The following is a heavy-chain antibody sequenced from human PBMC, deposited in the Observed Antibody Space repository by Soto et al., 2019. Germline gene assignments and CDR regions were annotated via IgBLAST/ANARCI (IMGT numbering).Heavy chain of an antibody. Sequence: EVQLLESGGGLVQPGGSLSLSCAASGFTFSSSTMNWVRQAPGKGLEWVSAIIDSGGYTYYADSVKGRFTISRDNSKNTLYLQMNSLRAEDTALYYCAKETYYYYGMDVWGQGTTVTVSS. CDR2: IIDSGGYT. CDR1: GFTFSSST. J-gene: IGHJ6*02. CDR3: AKETYYYYGMDV. V-gene: IGHV3-23*01.